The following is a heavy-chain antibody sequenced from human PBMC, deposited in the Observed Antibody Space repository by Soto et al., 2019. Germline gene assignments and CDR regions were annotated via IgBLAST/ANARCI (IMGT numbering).Heavy chain of an antibody. V-gene: IGHV1-3*01. CDR1: GYTFTRYT. CDR2: INPDNGNT. CDR3: ERAIVTGQVDT. Sequence: VASVKVSCKASGYTFTRYTMNWVRQAPGQRLEWMGWINPDNGNTKSSQKFQDRVIITRDTSASTAYMDLSSLRSEDTAVYYCERAIVTGQVDTWGQGTLVTVSP. J-gene: IGHJ5*01. D-gene: IGHD2-15*01.